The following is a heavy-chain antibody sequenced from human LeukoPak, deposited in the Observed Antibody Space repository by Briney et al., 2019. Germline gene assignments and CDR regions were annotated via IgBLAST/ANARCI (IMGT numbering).Heavy chain of an antibody. J-gene: IGHJ3*02. Sequence: HPGGSLRLSCAASGFTFSSYWMSWVRQAPGKGLEWVANIKQDGSEKYYVDSVKGRFTISRDNAKNSLYLQMNSLRAGDTAVYYCARSGYDSSGYHDAFDIWGQGTMVTVSS. V-gene: IGHV3-7*01. CDR2: IKQDGSEK. CDR1: GFTFSSYW. CDR3: ARSGYDSSGYHDAFDI. D-gene: IGHD3-22*01.